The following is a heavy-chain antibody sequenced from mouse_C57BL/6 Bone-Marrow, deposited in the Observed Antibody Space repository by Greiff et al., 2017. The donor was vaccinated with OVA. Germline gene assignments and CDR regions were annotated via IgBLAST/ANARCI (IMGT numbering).Heavy chain of an antibody. CDR3: ARNWVGGYDYGAAMDY. CDR1: GFSLTSYA. J-gene: IGHJ4*01. Sequence: VQLQQSGPGLVAPSQSLSITCTVSGFSLTSYAISWVRQPPGKGLEWLGVIWTGGGTNYNSALKSRLSISKDNSKSQVFLKMNSLQTDDTARYYCARNWVGGYDYGAAMDYWGQGTSVTVSS. V-gene: IGHV2-9-1*01. CDR2: IWTGGGT. D-gene: IGHD2-4*01.